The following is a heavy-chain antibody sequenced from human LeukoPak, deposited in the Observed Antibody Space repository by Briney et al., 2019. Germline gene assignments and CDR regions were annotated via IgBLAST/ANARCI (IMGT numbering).Heavy chain of an antibody. CDR1: GFTFSSYE. CDR3: ARLDIDAFDI. CDR2: ISSSGSTI. J-gene: IGHJ3*02. Sequence: PGGSLRPSCAASGFTFSSYEMNGVRQAPGKGLEWVSYISSSGSTIYYADSVKGRFTISRDNAKNSLYLQMNSLRAEDTAVYYCARLDIDAFDIWGQGTMVTVSS. D-gene: IGHD2-15*01. V-gene: IGHV3-48*03.